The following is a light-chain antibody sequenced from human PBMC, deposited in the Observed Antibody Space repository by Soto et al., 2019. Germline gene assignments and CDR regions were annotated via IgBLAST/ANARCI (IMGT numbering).Light chain of an antibody. CDR1: QGIIDY. J-gene: IGKJ1*01. Sequence: DIQMTQSPSSLSASVGDRVTITCRASQGIIDYLAWYQHKPGKAPKLLIYAASTLQSGVPSRFSGSGSRTDFTLTISSLQPEDVATYYCQKYNSAHQTFGQGTKVEIK. CDR3: QKYNSAHQT. V-gene: IGKV1-27*01. CDR2: AAS.